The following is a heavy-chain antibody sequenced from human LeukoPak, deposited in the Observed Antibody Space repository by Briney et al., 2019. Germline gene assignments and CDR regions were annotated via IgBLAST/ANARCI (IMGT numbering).Heavy chain of an antibody. Sequence: GGSLRLSCAASGFTFSTYSMNWVRQAPGKGLEWASSISSSSSYINYADSVKGRFTISRDNAKNSLYLQTNSLRAEDTAVYYCARERVVAACMDVWGQGTTVTVSS. CDR3: ARERVVAACMDV. CDR2: ISSSSSYI. J-gene: IGHJ6*02. V-gene: IGHV3-21*01. D-gene: IGHD2-2*01. CDR1: GFTFSTYS.